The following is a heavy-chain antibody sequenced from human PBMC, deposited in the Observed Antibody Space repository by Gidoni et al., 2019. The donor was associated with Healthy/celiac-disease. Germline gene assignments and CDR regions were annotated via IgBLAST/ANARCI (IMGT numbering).Heavy chain of an antibody. J-gene: IGHJ4*02. D-gene: IGHD5-12*01. CDR3: ARNRPPVSTAFDY. V-gene: IGHV3-30-3*01. Sequence: SGFTFSSSAMHWVRQAPGKGLEWVAVRSYDGSNKYYAESVKGRFTISRDNSKNTLFLQMNSLRAEDTAVYYCARNRPPVSTAFDYWGQGTLVTVSS. CDR1: GFTFSSSA. CDR2: RSYDGSNK.